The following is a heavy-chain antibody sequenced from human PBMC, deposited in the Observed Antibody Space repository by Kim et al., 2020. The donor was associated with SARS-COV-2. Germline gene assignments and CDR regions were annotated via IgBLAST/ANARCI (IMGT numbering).Heavy chain of an antibody. CDR3: AGSSWLNYGMDV. V-gene: IGHV1-69*01. J-gene: IGHJ6*02. Sequence: YAQKFQGRVTITADESTSTAYMELSSLRSEDTAVYYCAGSSWLNYGMDVWGQGTTVTVSS. D-gene: IGHD6-13*01.